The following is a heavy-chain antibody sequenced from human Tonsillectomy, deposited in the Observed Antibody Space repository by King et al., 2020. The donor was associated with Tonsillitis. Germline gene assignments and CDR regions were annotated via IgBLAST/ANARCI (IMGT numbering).Heavy chain of an antibody. J-gene: IGHJ4*02. CDR2: IYYSGST. Sequence: HVQLQESGPGLVKPSETLSLTCTVSGGSISLYYWSWIRQPPGKGLEWIGNIYYSGSTKYNPSLKSRVSISVDTSKNQFSLKLMSVTAADAAVYYCARSHDNSAHWSYWGRGTLVTVSS. CDR1: GGSISLYY. V-gene: IGHV4-59*08. CDR3: ARSHDNSAHWSY. D-gene: IGHD4/OR15-4a*01.